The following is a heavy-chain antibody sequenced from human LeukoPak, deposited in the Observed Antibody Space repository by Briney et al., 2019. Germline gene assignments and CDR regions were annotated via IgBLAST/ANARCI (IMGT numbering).Heavy chain of an antibody. Sequence: PXKGXXWVSAISGSCGSTYYADSVKGRFTISRDNSKNTLYLQMNSLRAEDTAVYYCAIVTGTLDYWGQGTLVTVSS. CDR2: ISGSCGST. J-gene: IGHJ4*02. CDR3: AIVTGTLDY. V-gene: IGHV3-23*01. D-gene: IGHD1-7*01.